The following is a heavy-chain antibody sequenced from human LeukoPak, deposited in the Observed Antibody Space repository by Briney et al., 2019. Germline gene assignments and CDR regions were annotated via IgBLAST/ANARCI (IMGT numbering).Heavy chain of an antibody. J-gene: IGHJ4*02. CDR2: IKSKTNGETR. V-gene: IGHV3-15*01. CDR1: GFTLSNAW. D-gene: IGHD2-21*01. CDR3: AKIPQVATVSVPNFDH. Sequence: KAGGSLRLSCAASGFTLSNAWMNWVRQAPGKGLEWVGLIKSKTNGETRDYAAPVKGRFTISRDDSDNTLYLQMNSLKNEDTAVYYCAKIPQVATVSVPNFDHWGQGTLVTVSS.